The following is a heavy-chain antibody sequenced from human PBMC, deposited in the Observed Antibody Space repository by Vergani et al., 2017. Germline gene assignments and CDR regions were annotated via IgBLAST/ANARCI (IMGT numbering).Heavy chain of an antibody. V-gene: IGHV3-7*01. Sequence: EVQLVESGGGLVQPGGSLRLSCAASGFTFSSYWMSWVRQAPGKGLEWVANIKQDGSEKYYVDSVKGRFTISRDNAKNSLYLQMNSLRAEDTAVYYCAGDLWIYYGSGSCTPRLDYWGQGTLVTVSS. D-gene: IGHD3-10*01. CDR3: AGDLWIYYGSGSCTPRLDY. CDR1: GFTFSSYW. J-gene: IGHJ4*02. CDR2: IKQDGSEK.